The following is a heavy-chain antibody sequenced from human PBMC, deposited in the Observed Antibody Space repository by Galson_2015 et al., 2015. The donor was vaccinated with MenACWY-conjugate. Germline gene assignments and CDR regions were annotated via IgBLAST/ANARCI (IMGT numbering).Heavy chain of an antibody. Sequence: LRLSCAASGFTFRNYWMTWVRPAPGKGLEWVATIKKDGSEKYYVDSAKGRFTVSRDNAKNSMSLEMTSLRVEDTAVYYCARGHYGMDAWGQGTTVTVSS. J-gene: IGHJ6*02. CDR2: IKKDGSEK. V-gene: IGHV3-7*03. CDR1: GFTFRNYW. CDR3: ARGHYGMDA.